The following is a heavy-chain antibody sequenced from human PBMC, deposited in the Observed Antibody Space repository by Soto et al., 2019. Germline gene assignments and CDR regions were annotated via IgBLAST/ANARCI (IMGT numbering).Heavy chain of an antibody. CDR3: SRRAPEGFDP. CDR2: IKYSGST. Sequence: QLQLQESGPGLVKPSETLSLTCTVSGGSISTSAYYWGWIRQAPRKGLEWIASIKYSGSTYYNPSLQSRVTISVDTSKNQFSLRLSSVTAADTGIYYCSRRAPEGFDPWGQGTLVTVSS. CDR1: GGSISTSAYY. J-gene: IGHJ5*02. V-gene: IGHV4-39*01.